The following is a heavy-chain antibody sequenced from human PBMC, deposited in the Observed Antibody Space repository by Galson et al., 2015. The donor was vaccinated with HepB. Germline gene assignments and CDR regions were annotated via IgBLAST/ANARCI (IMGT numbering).Heavy chain of an antibody. J-gene: IGHJ5*02. CDR1: GFTLSSYW. V-gene: IGHV3-74*01. D-gene: IGHD5-24*01. Sequence: SLRLSCAASGFTLSSYWMHWVRQVPGKGLVWVSRINSDGSSTSYADSVKGRFTISRDNAKNTLYLQVNSLRAEDTAVYYCARAQMATMPRAAWGQGTLVTVSS. CDR2: INSDGSST. CDR3: ARAQMATMPRAA.